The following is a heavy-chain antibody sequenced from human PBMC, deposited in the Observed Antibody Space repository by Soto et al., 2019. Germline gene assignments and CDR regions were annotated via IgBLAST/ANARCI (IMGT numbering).Heavy chain of an antibody. CDR2: IGGSGDST. J-gene: IGHJ4*02. CDR3: AKQTGVTVRPDYFDY. D-gene: IGHD6-6*01. Sequence: EVQLLESGGGLVQPGGSLRLSCAASGFTFSSYAMTWVRQAPGKGLEWVSTIGGSGDSTYYADSVKGRFTISRDNSKNTLYLQMNNLRAEDTAVYHCAKQTGVTVRPDYFDYWGQGTLVSVSS. CDR1: GFTFSSYA. V-gene: IGHV3-23*01.